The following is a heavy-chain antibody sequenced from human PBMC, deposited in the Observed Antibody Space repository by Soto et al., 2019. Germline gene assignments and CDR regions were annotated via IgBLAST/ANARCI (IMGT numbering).Heavy chain of an antibody. CDR3: ARSEATALDF. CDR1: GDYIIIRNW. V-gene: IGHV4-4*02. J-gene: IGHJ4*02. Sequence: SETLSLPCTVSGDYIIIRNWWHWIRQPPGKGLEWIGEAHHSGRTNYNPSLKSRVTISVDRSQNLFSLQLTSVTAADTAVYFCARSEATALDFWGQGILVTVS. CDR2: AHHSGRT.